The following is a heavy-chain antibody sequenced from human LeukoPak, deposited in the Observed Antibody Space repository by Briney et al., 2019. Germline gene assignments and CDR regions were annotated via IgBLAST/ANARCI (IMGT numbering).Heavy chain of an antibody. CDR2: ISSSGDST. CDR1: GFTFSSYW. CDR3: ARADYSSTWSHDYYYMDV. V-gene: IGHV3-23*01. D-gene: IGHD6-13*01. J-gene: IGHJ6*03. Sequence: GGSLRLSCAASGFTFSSYWMHWVRQAPGKGLEWVSVISSSGDSTYYADSVKGRFTISRDNSKNTLYLQMSSLRAEDTAVYYCARADYSSTWSHDYYYMDVWGKGTTVTVSS.